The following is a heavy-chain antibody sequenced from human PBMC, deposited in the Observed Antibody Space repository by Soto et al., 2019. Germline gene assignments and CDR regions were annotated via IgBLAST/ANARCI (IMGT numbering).Heavy chain of an antibody. J-gene: IGHJ4*02. V-gene: IGHV1-69*05. CDR3: ARSGAYCTSITCLFDSF. CDR2: INAINGTT. CDR1: GGTFSSHA. Sequence: SVKVSCKASGGTFSSHAISWVRQAPGQGLEWMGWINAINGTTNYAQKFQGRVTITRDTSASTAYMELSSLRSEDTAVYYCARSGAYCTSITCLFDSFWGLGTLVTVSS. D-gene: IGHD2-8*01.